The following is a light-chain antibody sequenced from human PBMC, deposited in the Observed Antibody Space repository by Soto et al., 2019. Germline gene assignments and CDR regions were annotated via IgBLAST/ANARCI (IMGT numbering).Light chain of an antibody. Sequence: QSALTQPRSVSGSPGQSVTISCTGTSSDVGTYNYVSWYQHHPGKAPKLMIYDVSKRPSGVPDRFSGSKSGNTASLTISGLQTEDEAEYYCCSYAGSYVYVFXTGTKVTVL. CDR3: CSYAGSYVYV. CDR2: DVS. CDR1: SSDVGTYNY. V-gene: IGLV2-11*01. J-gene: IGLJ1*01.